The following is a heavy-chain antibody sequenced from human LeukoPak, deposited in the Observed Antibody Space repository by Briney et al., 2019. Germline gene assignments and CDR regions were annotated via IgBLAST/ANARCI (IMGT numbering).Heavy chain of an antibody. J-gene: IGHJ4*02. CDR3: TTDDYSNYDLVY. CDR1: GFTFSSYA. V-gene: IGHV3-23*01. Sequence: GGSLRLSCAASGFTFSSYAMSWVRQAPGKGLEWVSAISGSGGSTYYADSVKGRFTISRDNSKNTLYLQMNSLRAEDTAVYYCTTDDYSNYDLVYWGQGTLVTVSS. CDR2: ISGSGGST. D-gene: IGHD4-11*01.